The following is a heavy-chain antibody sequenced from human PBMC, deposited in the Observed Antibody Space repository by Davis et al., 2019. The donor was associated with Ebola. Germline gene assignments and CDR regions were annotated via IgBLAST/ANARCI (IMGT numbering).Heavy chain of an antibody. J-gene: IGHJ5*02. Sequence: MPGGSLRLSCTVSGGSISSYYWSWIRQPPGQGLEWFGYIYYSGSTNYNPSLKSRVTISVDTSKNQFYLKLSSVTAADTAVYYCARGPYCSSTSCYTGTNWFDPWGQGTLVTVSS. D-gene: IGHD2-2*02. CDR2: IYYSGST. V-gene: IGHV4-59*01. CDR3: ARGPYCSSTSCYTGTNWFDP. CDR1: GGSISSYY.